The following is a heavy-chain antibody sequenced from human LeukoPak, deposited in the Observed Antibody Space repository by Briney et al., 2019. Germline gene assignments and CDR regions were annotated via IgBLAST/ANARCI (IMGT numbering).Heavy chain of an antibody. V-gene: IGHV1-8*01. CDR1: GYTFTSYD. D-gene: IGHD1-26*01. Sequence: ASVKVSCKASGYTFTSYDINWVRQATGQGLEWMGWMNPNSGNTGYAQKFQGRVTMTRNTSISTAYMELSSLRSEDTAVYYCARDRGSYYDRYNWLDPWGQGTLVTVSS. CDR3: ARDRGSYYDRYNWLDP. J-gene: IGHJ5*02. CDR2: MNPNSGNT.